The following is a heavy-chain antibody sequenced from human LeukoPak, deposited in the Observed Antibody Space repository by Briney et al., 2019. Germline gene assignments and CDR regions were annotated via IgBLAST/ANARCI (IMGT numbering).Heavy chain of an antibody. CDR1: GFTFSGDA. Sequence: GGSLRLSCAASGFTFSGDAMSWVRQAPGKGLEWVSTISVSGGATYYADSVKGRFTISRDNSKNTLYLQMNSLRAEDTAVYYCAKVTYYYDSSGYYPWSIIDYWGQGTLVTVSS. V-gene: IGHV3-23*01. J-gene: IGHJ4*02. CDR3: AKVTYYYDSSGYYPWSIIDY. CDR2: ISVSGGAT. D-gene: IGHD3-22*01.